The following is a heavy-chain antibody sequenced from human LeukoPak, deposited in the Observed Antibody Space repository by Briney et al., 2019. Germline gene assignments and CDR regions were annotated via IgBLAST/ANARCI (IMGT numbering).Heavy chain of an antibody. J-gene: IGHJ4*02. Sequence: PGGSLRLSCAASGFTFSSYGIHWVRQAPGKGLEWVAFISYDGTNKYYADSVKGRLTISRDNSINTLYLQMNSLRAEDTAVYYCAKVMNAYSTSVNDYWGQGTLVTVSS. V-gene: IGHV3-30*18. CDR1: GFTFSSYG. D-gene: IGHD6-6*01. CDR3: AKVMNAYSTSVNDY. CDR2: ISYDGTNK.